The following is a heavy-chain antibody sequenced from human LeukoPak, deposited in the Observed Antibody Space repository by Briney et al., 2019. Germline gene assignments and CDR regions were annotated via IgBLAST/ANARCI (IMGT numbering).Heavy chain of an antibody. V-gene: IGHV3-48*04. CDR3: AREFGSGSYFATFDY. Sequence: GGSLRLSCAASGFTFSSHSMTWVRQAPGQGLEWVSYITSDSVTRFYADSVKGRFTISRDNAKNSLYLQMNSLRAEDTAVYYCAREFGSGSYFATFDYWGQGTLVTVSS. J-gene: IGHJ4*02. CDR1: GFTFSSHS. CDR2: ITSDSVTR. D-gene: IGHD3-10*01.